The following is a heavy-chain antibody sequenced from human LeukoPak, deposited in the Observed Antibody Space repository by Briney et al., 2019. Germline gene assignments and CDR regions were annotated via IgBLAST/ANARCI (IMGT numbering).Heavy chain of an antibody. V-gene: IGHV3-30-3*01. CDR1: GFTFSSYA. Sequence: GGSLRLSCAASGFTFSSYAMHWVRQAPGKGLEWVAVISYDGSNKYYADSVKGRFTIFRDNSKNTLYLQMNSLRAEDTAVYYCASYYYDSSGYFDYWGQGTLVTVSS. D-gene: IGHD3-22*01. J-gene: IGHJ4*02. CDR2: ISYDGSNK. CDR3: ASYYYDSSGYFDY.